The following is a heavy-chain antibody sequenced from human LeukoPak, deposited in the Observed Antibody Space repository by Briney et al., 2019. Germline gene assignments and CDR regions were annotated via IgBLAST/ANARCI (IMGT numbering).Heavy chain of an antibody. J-gene: IGHJ6*03. D-gene: IGHD5-24*01. CDR3: ARVAQGRWLQLSAYYYYYYYMDV. CDR1: GGSFSGYY. CDR2: INHSGST. V-gene: IGHV4-34*01. Sequence: PSETLSLTCAVYGGSFSGYYWSWIRQPPGKGLDWIGEINHSGSTNYNPSLKSRVTISVDTSKNQFSLKLSSVTAADTAVYYCARVAQGRWLQLSAYYYYYYYMDVWGKGTTVTVSS.